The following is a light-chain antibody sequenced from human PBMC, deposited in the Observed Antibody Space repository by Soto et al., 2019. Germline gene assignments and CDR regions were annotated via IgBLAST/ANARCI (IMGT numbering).Light chain of an antibody. J-gene: IGKJ2*01. CDR2: RAS. CDR3: QQYYSTVYT. CDR1: QGVLARSNNKNY. V-gene: IGKV4-1*01. Sequence: DIVMTQSPDSLAVSLGERATINCRSSQGVLARSNNKNYLAWYQQKPGQPPKLLIYRASTRQAGVPDRFSGSGSGTDFTLTICSLQAEDVAVYYCQQYYSTVYTCGQGTKLEIK.